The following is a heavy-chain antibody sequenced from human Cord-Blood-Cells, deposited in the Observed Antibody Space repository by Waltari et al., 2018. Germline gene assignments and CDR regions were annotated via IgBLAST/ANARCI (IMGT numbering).Heavy chain of an antibody. CDR3: ASDSGSYLDAFDI. Sequence: QVQLVESGGGVVQPGRSLRLSCAASGFTFSSYAMHWVRQAPGKGLEWVAVISYDGSNKYYADSVKGRFTISRDNSKNTLYLQMNSLRAEDTAVYYCASDSGSYLDAFDIWGQGTMVTVSS. CDR1: GFTFSSYA. V-gene: IGHV3-30-3*01. D-gene: IGHD1-26*01. CDR2: ISYDGSNK. J-gene: IGHJ3*02.